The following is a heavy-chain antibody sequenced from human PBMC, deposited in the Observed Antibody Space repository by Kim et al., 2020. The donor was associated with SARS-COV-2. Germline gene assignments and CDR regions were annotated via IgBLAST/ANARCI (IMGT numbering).Heavy chain of an antibody. V-gene: IGHV3-53*01. J-gene: IGHJ2*01. D-gene: IGHD3-22*01. CDR3: ARDYYDSSGYYGLWYFDL. Sequence: GGSLRLSCVVSGFSVTSSYMSWVRQAPGKGLQWVSGFYSDGGTYYADSVKGRFTISRDNSKNTVFLQMNSVRAEDSAVYYCARDYYDSSGYYGLWYFDLWGRGTQDTVSS. CDR2: FYSDGGT. CDR1: GFSVTSSY.